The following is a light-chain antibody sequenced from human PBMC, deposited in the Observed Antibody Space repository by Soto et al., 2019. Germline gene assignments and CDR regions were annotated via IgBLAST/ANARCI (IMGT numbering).Light chain of an antibody. Sequence: DTQMTQSPSSLSASVGDRVTITCQASQGIAKYLHWYQQKPGKAPKLLIYHASNLQTGVPSRFSGSGSGTDFTLTISSLQPEDIATYFCQQSDKLPLTFGGGTKVEIK. CDR1: QGIAKY. CDR2: HAS. CDR3: QQSDKLPLT. V-gene: IGKV1-33*01. J-gene: IGKJ4*01.